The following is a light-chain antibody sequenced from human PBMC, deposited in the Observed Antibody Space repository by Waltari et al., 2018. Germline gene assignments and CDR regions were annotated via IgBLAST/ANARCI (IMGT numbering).Light chain of an antibody. CDR1: QSVFVSSNNKSY. CDR3: LQYFDVPQT. J-gene: IGKJ2*01. V-gene: IGKV4-1*01. CDR2: WAS. Sequence: LMPQSPASLAVSMGETATLTCRSSQSVFVSSNNKSYVAWYQHKPGQPPKLLIYWASIREAGVPDRFTGSGSGTQFTLTISSLQAEDVAVYFCLQYFDVPQTFGQGTKLEI.